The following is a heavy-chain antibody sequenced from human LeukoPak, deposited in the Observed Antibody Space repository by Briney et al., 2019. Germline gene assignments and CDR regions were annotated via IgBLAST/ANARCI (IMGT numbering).Heavy chain of an antibody. D-gene: IGHD3-22*01. CDR3: ARDGRGQDSSGYPYDAFDI. CDR2: IYHSGST. Sequence: PSQTLSLTCTVSGGSISSGGYYWSWIRQPPGKGLEWIGYIYHSGSTYYNPSLKSRVTISVDRSKNQFSLKLSSVTAADTAVYYCARDGRGQDSSGYPYDAFDIWGQGTMVTVSS. V-gene: IGHV4-30-2*01. CDR1: GGSISSGGYY. J-gene: IGHJ3*02.